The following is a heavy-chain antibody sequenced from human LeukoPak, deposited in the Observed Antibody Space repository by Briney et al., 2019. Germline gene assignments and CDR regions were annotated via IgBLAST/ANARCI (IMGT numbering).Heavy chain of an antibody. J-gene: IGHJ6*02. CDR3: ARDTELLWFGELLSYHYGMDV. CDR1: GYTFTSYD. CDR2: MNPNSGNT. D-gene: IGHD3-10*01. Sequence: ASVKVSCKASGYTFTSYDINWVRQATGQGLEWMGWMNPNSGNTGYAQKFQGRVTMTRNTSISTAYMELSSLRSEDTAVYYCARDTELLWFGELLSYHYGMDVWGQGTTVTVSS. V-gene: IGHV1-8*01.